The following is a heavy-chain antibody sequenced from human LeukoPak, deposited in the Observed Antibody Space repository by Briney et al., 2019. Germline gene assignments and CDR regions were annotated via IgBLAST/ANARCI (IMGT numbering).Heavy chain of an antibody. V-gene: IGHV3-21*01. J-gene: IGHJ4*02. CDR3: ARGPELGHFDWLLISYYFDY. CDR1: GFTFSSYS. CDR2: ISSSSSYI. Sequence: GGSLRLSCAASGFTFSSYSMNWVRQAPGKGLEWVSSISSSSSYIYYADSVKGRFTISRDNAKNSLYLQMNSLRAEDTAVYYCARGPELGHFDWLLISYYFDYWGQGTLVTVSS. D-gene: IGHD3-9*01.